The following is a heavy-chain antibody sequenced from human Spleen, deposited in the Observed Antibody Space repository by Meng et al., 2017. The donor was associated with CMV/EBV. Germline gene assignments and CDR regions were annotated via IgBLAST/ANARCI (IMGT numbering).Heavy chain of an antibody. CDR2: IIPIFDTP. J-gene: IGHJ2*01. V-gene: IGHV1-69*05. CDR3: ARRDNWYFDL. CDR1: GYTFSDRF. Sequence: SVKVSCKASGYTFSDRFIDWVRQAPGQGLEWMGGIIPIFDTPHYAQKFQGRVTITTDESTSTAYMELSSLTSEDTAVYYCARRDNWYFDLWGRGTLVTV.